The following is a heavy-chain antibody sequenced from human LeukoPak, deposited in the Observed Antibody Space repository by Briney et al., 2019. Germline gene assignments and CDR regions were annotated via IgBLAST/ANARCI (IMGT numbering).Heavy chain of an antibody. CDR3: AKDRELRYFDWLDY. Sequence: GGSLRLSCAASGFTFSSYAMSWVRQAPGKGLEWVSAISGSGGSTYYADSVKGRFTISRDNFKNTLYLQMNSLRAEDTAVYYCAKDRELRYFDWLDYWGQGTLVTVSS. CDR1: GFTFSSYA. CDR2: ISGSGGST. V-gene: IGHV3-23*01. D-gene: IGHD3-9*01. J-gene: IGHJ4*02.